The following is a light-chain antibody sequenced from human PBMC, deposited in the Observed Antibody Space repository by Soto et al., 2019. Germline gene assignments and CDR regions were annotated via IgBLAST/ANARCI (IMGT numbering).Light chain of an antibody. V-gene: IGKV3-15*01. CDR2: GAS. CDR3: QHFNNWPPWT. Sequence: EVVLTQSPVTLSLSPGERATLSCRASQSFRGLLAWYQQKPGQAPRLLIYGASTRATGIPARFSGSGSGTEFTLTISGLQSEDFAVYYCQHFNNWPPWTFGQGTKLEIK. CDR1: QSFRGL. J-gene: IGKJ1*01.